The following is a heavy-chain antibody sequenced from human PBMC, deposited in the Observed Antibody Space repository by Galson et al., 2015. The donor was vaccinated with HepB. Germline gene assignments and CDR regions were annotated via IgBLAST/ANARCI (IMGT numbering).Heavy chain of an antibody. CDR2: ISYDGSNK. CDR1: GFTLRSYT. D-gene: IGHD2-15*01. CDR3: ARADPISILGFCTCRSCSPDN. V-gene: IGHV3-30*04. J-gene: IGHJ4*02. Sequence: SLRLSCAASGFTLRSYTMYWVRQAPGKGLEWVATISYDGSNKYYADSVKGRFTISRDNSKNKLFLQMSTLRTEDAAVYFCARADPISILGFCTCRSCSPDNWGQGTLVTVSS.